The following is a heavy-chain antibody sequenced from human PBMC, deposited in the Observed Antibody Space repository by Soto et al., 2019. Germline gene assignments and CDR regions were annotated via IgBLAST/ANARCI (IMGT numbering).Heavy chain of an antibody. V-gene: IGHV4-39*01. CDR3: ETLFYASSEHFDY. Sequence: SETLSLTCTVSGGSISSSNFYWGWIRQPPGKGLEWIGNIYYTGSTYYNPSLKSRVTISVDTSKNQFSLKLSSVTAADTAVYFCETLFYASSEHFDYWGQGTLVTVSS. CDR2: IYYTGST. CDR1: GGSISSSNFY. J-gene: IGHJ4*02. D-gene: IGHD3-22*01.